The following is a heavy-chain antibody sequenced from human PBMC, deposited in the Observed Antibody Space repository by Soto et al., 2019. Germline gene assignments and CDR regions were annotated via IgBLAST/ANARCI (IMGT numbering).Heavy chain of an antibody. J-gene: IGHJ5*02. V-gene: IGHV1-8*01. CDR2: MNPNSGNT. D-gene: IGHD3-3*01. CDR1: GYTFTSYD. CDR3: AANDFWSGSPWFDP. Sequence: ASVKVSCKASGYTFTSYDINWVRQATGQGLEWMGWMNPNSGNTGYAQKFQGRVTMTRNTSISTAYMELSSLRSEDTAVYYCAANDFWSGSPWFDPWGQGTLVTVSS.